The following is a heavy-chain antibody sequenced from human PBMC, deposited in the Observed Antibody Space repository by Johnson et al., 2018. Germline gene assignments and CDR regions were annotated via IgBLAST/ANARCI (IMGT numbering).Heavy chain of an antibody. D-gene: IGHD3-16*01. CDR2: ISYDGSNK. CDR1: GFTFSSYG. V-gene: IGHV3-30*18. CDR3: AKESGGGRDAFDI. J-gene: IGHJ3*02. Sequence: VQLLETGGGVVQPGRSXRLSCAASGFTFSSYGMHWVRQAPGKGLEWVAVISYDGSNKYFADSVKGRFTISRENSKNTVYLQMNSLRAEDTAVYYCAKESGGGRDAFDIWGQGTMVTVSS.